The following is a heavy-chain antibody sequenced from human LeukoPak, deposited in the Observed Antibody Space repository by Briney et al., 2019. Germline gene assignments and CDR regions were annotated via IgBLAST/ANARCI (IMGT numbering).Heavy chain of an antibody. CDR2: INPNSGGT. D-gene: IGHD3-3*01. CDR3: AIDFWSGYSPLGSMDV. J-gene: IGHJ6*04. Sequence: WASVKVSCKASGGTFSSYAISWVRQAPGQGLEWMGWINPNSGGTNYAQKFQGRVTMTRDTSISTAYMELSRLRSDDTAVYYCAIDFWSGYSPLGSMDVWGKGTTVTVSS. CDR1: GGTFSSYA. V-gene: IGHV1-2*02.